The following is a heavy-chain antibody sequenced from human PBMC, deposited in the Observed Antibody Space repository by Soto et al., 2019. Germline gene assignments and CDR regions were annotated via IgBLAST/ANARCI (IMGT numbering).Heavy chain of an antibody. V-gene: IGHV1-69*14. J-gene: IGHJ6*02. CDR3: ARHCSGGSGSLGPYYRYAMDV. D-gene: IGHD2-15*01. CDR1: GGAFTSYA. CDR2: IIPSFGTT. Sequence: QVQLVQSGAEVKRPGSSVKVSCKASGGAFTSYALSWVRQAPGQGLEWMGGIIPSFGTTNYAQRFQDRVTFTADKSTTTACMELTSLTSDDTAVYCCARHCSGGSGSLGPYYRYAMDVWGQGTAVTVSS.